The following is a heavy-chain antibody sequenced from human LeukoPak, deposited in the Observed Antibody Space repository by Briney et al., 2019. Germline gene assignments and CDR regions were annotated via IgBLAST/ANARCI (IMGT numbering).Heavy chain of an antibody. V-gene: IGHV3-23*01. CDR1: GFTFSSSA. CDR2: ISNNGGYT. J-gene: IGHJ4*02. D-gene: IGHD2-21*02. Sequence: GGSLRPSCAASGFTFSSSAMSWVRQAPGKGLEWVSAISNNGGYTYYADSVKGRFTISRDSAKNSLYLQMNSLRAEDTAVYYCARFRTWGDKAFDYWGQGTLVTVSS. CDR3: ARFRTWGDKAFDY.